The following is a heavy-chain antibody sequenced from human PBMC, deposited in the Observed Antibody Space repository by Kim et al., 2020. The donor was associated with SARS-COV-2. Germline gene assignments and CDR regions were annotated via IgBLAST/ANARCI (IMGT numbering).Heavy chain of an antibody. D-gene: IGHD1-26*01. CDR1: GGSISSGDSY. Sequence: SETLSLTCTVSGGSISSGDSYWIWIRQPPGKGLEWIAYIYYSGSTYYNPSLKSRVTISVDTSKNQFSLKLSSVTAAYTAVYYCARDQSLVGGTVDAFEV. CDR3: ARDQSLVGGTVDAFEV. J-gene: IGHJ3*01. CDR2: IYYSGST. V-gene: IGHV4-30-4*01.